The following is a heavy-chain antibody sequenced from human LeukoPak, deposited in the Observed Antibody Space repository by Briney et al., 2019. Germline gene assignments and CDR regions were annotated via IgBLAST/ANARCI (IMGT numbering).Heavy chain of an antibody. D-gene: IGHD6-13*01. CDR2: IYYSGST. CDR1: GGSFSGYY. J-gene: IGHJ5*02. CDR3: ARHRPAAGTGYWFDP. Sequence: PSETLSLTCAVYGGSFSGYYWSWIRQPPGKGLEWIGSIYYSGSTYYNPSLKSRVTISVDTSKNQFSLKLSSVTAADTAVYYCARHRPAAGTGYWFDPWGQGTLVTVSS. V-gene: IGHV4-34*01.